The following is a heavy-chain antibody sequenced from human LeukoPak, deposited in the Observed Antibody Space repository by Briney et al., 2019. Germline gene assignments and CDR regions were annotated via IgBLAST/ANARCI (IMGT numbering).Heavy chain of an antibody. CDR3: ASRYCTGVNCFAASYMCMDV. CDR2: IFSDGNT. J-gene: IGHJ6*03. Sequence: GGSLRLSCAASGFTVSSKYMIWVRQAPGKGLEWVSVIFSDGNTYYADSVKGRFTISRDSSKNMVYLQMNSLRAEDTAVYFCASRYCTGVNCFAASYMCMDVWGKGTTVTVSS. V-gene: IGHV3-66*01. CDR1: GFTVSSKY. D-gene: IGHD2-8*02.